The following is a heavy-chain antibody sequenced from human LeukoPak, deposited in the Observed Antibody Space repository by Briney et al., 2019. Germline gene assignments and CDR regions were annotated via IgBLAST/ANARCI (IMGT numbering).Heavy chain of an antibody. J-gene: IGHJ6*04. CDR2: ISGSGGST. Sequence: GGSLRLSCAASGFTFSSYAMSWVRQAPGKGLEWVSAISGSGGSTYYADSVKGRFTISRDNSKNALYLQMNSLRAEDTAVYYCASHQGGSGSYSPLYGMDVWGKGTTVTVSS. D-gene: IGHD3-10*01. V-gene: IGHV3-23*01. CDR3: ASHQGGSGSYSPLYGMDV. CDR1: GFTFSSYA.